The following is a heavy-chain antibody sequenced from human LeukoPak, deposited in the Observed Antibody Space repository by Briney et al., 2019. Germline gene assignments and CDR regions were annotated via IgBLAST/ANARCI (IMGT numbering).Heavy chain of an antibody. J-gene: IGHJ4*02. Sequence: PSETLSLTCAVYGGSFSGYYWSWIRQPPGKGLEWIGEINHSGRTNYNPSFESRVTISVDTSKNKFSLKLSSVAAADKAVYYCARANYRGYSYGFVYWGQGTLVTVSS. D-gene: IGHD5-18*01. V-gene: IGHV4-34*01. CDR3: ARANYRGYSYGFVY. CDR2: INHSGRT. CDR1: GGSFSGYY.